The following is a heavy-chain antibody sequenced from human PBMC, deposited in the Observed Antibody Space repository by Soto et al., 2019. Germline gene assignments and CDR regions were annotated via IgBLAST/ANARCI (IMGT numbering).Heavy chain of an antibody. D-gene: IGHD6-13*01. J-gene: IGHJ6*03. CDR2: INSDGSST. CDR1: GFTFSSYW. V-gene: IGHV3-74*01. Sequence: PGGSLRLSCAASGFTFSSYWMHWVRQAPGKGLVWVSRINSDGSSTSYADSVKGRFTISRDNAKNTLYLQMNSLRAEDTAVYYCAKGFRGSSSWYPLGYYYYYMDVWGKGTTVTVSS. CDR3: AKGFRGSSSWYPLGYYYYYMDV.